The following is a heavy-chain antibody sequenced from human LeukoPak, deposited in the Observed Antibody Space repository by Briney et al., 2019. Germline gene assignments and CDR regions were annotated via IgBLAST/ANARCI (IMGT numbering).Heavy chain of an antibody. CDR3: ARRRVLGANNDAFDI. D-gene: IGHD1-26*01. V-gene: IGHV4-39*01. CDR2: IYYSGST. J-gene: IGHJ3*02. Sequence: PSETLSLTCTVSGGSISTNDYYWGWIRQPPGKGLEWIGNIYYSGSTYYNPSLRSRVTVSVDTSKNQFSLKLSSVTAADTAVYYCARRRVLGANNDAFDIWGQGTMVTVSS. CDR1: GGSISTNDYY.